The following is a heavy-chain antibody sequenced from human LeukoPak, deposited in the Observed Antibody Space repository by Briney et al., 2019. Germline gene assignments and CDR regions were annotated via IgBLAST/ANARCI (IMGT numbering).Heavy chain of an antibody. V-gene: IGHV1-69*05. J-gene: IGHJ5*02. D-gene: IGHD1-1*01. CDR1: GGTFSSYA. CDR3: ARSWNGVFDP. CDR2: IIPIFGTA. Sequence: ASVKVSCKASGGTFSSYAISWVRQAPGQGLEWMGGIIPIFGTANYAQKFQGRVTITTDESTSTAYMELSSLRSEDTAVYYCARSWNGVFDPWGQGTLVTVSS.